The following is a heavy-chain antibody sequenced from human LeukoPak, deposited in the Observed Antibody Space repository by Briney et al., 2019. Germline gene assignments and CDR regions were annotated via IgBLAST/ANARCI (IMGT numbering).Heavy chain of an antibody. V-gene: IGHV5-10-1*01. Sequence: GGSLRLSCKGSGYSFTSYWISWVRQMPGRGLEWMGRIDPSDSYTNYSPSFQGHVTISADKSISTAYLKWSSLKASDTAIYYCARRGPVAENGYYFDSWGQGTLVTVSS. CDR2: IDPSDSYT. CDR1: GYSFTSYW. CDR3: ARRGPVAENGYYFDS. J-gene: IGHJ4*02. D-gene: IGHD2-15*01.